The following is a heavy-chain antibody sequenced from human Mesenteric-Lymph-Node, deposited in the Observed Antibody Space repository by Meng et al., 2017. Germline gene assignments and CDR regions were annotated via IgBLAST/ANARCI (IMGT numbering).Heavy chain of an antibody. J-gene: IGHJ4*02. Sequence: GESLKISCAASGLTLSPSAMHWVRQAPGKGLEWVAVIWYDGSNKYYADSVKGRFTISRDNSKNTLYLQMNSLRAEDTAVYYCARDGSYDYGDFRFDYWGQGTLVTVSS. CDR2: IWYDGSNK. CDR1: GLTLSPSA. D-gene: IGHD4-17*01. CDR3: ARDGSYDYGDFRFDY. V-gene: IGHV3-33*08.